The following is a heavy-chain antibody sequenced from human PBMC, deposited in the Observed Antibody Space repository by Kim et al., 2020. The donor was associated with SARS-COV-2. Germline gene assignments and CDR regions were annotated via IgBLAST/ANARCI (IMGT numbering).Heavy chain of an antibody. Sequence: SETLSLTCTVSGGSISSSSYYWGWIRQPPGKGLEWIGSIYYSGSTYYNPSLKSRVTISVDTSKNQFSLKLSSVTAADTAVYYCARYYDFWSGYYTDIDYWGQGTLVTVSS. V-gene: IGHV4-39*01. CDR1: GGSISSSSYY. J-gene: IGHJ4*02. CDR2: IYYSGST. D-gene: IGHD3-3*01. CDR3: ARYYDFWSGYYTDIDY.